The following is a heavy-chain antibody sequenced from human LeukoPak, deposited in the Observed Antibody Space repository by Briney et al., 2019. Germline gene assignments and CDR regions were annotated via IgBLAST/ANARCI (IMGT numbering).Heavy chain of an antibody. CDR3: AKDHLGYCSSTSCYSLFDY. Sequence: PGGSLRLSCAASGFTFGSYAMSWVRQAPGKGLEWVSAISGSGGSTYYADSVKGRFTISRDNSKNTLYLQMNSLRAEDTAVYYCAKDHLGYCSSTSCYSLFDYWGQGTLVTVSS. D-gene: IGHD2-2*01. CDR1: GFTFGSYA. CDR2: ISGSGGST. J-gene: IGHJ4*02. V-gene: IGHV3-23*01.